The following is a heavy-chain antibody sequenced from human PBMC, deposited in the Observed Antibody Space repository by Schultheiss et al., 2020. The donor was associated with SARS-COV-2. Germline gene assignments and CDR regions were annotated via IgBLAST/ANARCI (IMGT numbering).Heavy chain of an antibody. D-gene: IGHD1-26*01. V-gene: IGHV3-11*06. J-gene: IGHJ4*02. CDR1: GFTFSDYY. CDR2: ISSSSSYT. Sequence: LRLSCAASGFTFSDYYMSWIRQAPGKGLEWVSYISSSSSYTNYADSVKGRFTISRDNAKNSLYLQMNSLRAEDTAVYYCATADPRVGAPDYWGQGTLVTVSS. CDR3: ATADPRVGAPDY.